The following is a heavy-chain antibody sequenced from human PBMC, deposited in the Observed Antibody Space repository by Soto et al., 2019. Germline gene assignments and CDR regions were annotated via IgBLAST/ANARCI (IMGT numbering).Heavy chain of an antibody. D-gene: IGHD4-17*01. V-gene: IGHV4-30-4*01. CDR2: IYYSGST. CDR3: ARADDFSDRFDY. CDR1: GGSISSDDFY. Sequence: SETLSLTCTVSGGSISSDDFYWSRIRQPPGKGRELTGNIYYSGSTYYNPSHRSRALMSVDTSQNQFSLKLSSLTAADTAVHVCARADDFSDRFDYWGEGARVAVSS. J-gene: IGHJ4*02.